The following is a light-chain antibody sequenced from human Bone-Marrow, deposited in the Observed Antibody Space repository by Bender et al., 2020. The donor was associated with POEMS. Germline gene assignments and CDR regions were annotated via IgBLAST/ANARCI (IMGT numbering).Light chain of an antibody. CDR3: CSYAGSPFV. J-gene: IGLJ1*01. V-gene: IGLV2-23*01. CDR2: ENS. CDR1: TTEVGSYNS. Sequence: QSALTQPASVSGSPGQSITISCTGTTTEVGSYNSVSWYQQHPGKAPKLMIYENSKRPSGVSNRFSGSKSGNTASLTISGLQTEDEADYYCCSYAGSPFVFGAGTKVTVL.